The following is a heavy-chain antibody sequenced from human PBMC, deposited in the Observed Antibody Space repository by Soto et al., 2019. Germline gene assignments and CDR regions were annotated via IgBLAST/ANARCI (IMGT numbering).Heavy chain of an antibody. CDR2: IYPGDSDT. CDR3: ARLSPIVVVVAATMAPFDY. D-gene: IGHD2-15*01. CDR1: GYSFTRYW. V-gene: IGHV5-51*03. Sequence: PGESLQISCKGSGYSFTRYWIGWVRRVPGKGLEWMGIIYPGDSDTRYGPSIQGQVTISADKSISTAYLQWSSLKASDTAMYYCARLSPIVVVVAATMAPFDYWGQGALVTVSS. J-gene: IGHJ4*02.